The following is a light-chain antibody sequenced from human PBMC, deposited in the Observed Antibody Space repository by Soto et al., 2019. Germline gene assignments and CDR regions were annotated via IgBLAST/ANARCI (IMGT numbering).Light chain of an antibody. Sequence: QSALTQPASVSGSPGQSITISCTGTSSDVGSYNLVSWYQQHPGKAPKFMIYEGSKRPSGVSNRFSASKSGNTASLTISGLQAEDEADYYCCSYAGRYVLFGGGTKLTVL. CDR1: SSDVGSYNL. CDR3: CSYAGRYVL. V-gene: IGLV2-23*01. CDR2: EGS. J-gene: IGLJ2*01.